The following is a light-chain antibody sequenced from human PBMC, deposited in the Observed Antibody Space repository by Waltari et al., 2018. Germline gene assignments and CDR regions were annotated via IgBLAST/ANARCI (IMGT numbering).Light chain of an antibody. V-gene: IGKV1-5*03. CDR1: QSVGIW. J-gene: IGKJ1*01. Sequence: DFQMTQSPSTLSASVGDRVTITCRASQSVGIWLAWHQQKQGKAPKVLIYKASTLESGVPSRFSGSGSGTDFTLTINNLQPDDIATYYCHQYKTSVRTFGQGTKVEIK. CDR2: KAS. CDR3: HQYKTSVRT.